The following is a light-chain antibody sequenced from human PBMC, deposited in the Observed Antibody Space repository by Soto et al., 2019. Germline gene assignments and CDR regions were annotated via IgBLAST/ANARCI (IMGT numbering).Light chain of an antibody. CDR3: HQYGTSPLT. Sequence: EIVLAQSPGIVSFSPGERATLSCRASQSISGTSLAWYQQKPGQPPRLLIYGASSRATGIPDRFTGSGSATDFTLTISRLEPEDFGIYYCHQYGTSPLTFGGGTKVDIK. CDR2: GAS. CDR1: QSISGTS. J-gene: IGKJ4*01. V-gene: IGKV3-20*01.